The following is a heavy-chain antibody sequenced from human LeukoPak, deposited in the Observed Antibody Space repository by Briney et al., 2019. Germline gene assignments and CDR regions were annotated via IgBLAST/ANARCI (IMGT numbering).Heavy chain of an antibody. Sequence: PGGSLRLSCAASGFTFSSYEMNWVRQAPGKGLEWVSYISSSGSTIYYADSVKGRFTISRDNAKNSLYLQMNSLRAVDTAVYYCARSFDWTPFDYWGQGALVTVSS. V-gene: IGHV3-48*03. CDR1: GFTFSSYE. CDR2: ISSSGSTI. J-gene: IGHJ4*02. D-gene: IGHD3-9*01. CDR3: ARSFDWTPFDY.